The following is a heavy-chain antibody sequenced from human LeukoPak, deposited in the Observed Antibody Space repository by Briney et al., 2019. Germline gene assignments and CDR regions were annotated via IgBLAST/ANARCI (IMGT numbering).Heavy chain of an antibody. Sequence: ASVKVSCKASGYTFTGYYMHWVRQAPGQGLEWMGWINPNSGGTNYAQKFQGRVTTTRDTSISTAYMELSRLRSDDTAVYYCARDPGIPGRFDAFDIWGQGTMVTVSS. J-gene: IGHJ3*02. CDR2: INPNSGGT. CDR1: GYTFTGYY. CDR3: ARDPGIPGRFDAFDI. D-gene: IGHD2-21*01. V-gene: IGHV1-2*02.